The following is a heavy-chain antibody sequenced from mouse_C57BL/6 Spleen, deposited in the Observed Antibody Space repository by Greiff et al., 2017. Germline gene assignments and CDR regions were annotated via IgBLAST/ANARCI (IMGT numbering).Heavy chain of an antibody. Sequence: VQLQQSGPELVKPGASVKIPCKASGYTFTDYNMDWVKQSHGKSLEWIGDINPNNGGTIYNQKFKGKATLTVDKSSSTAYMELRSLTSEDTAVYYCARVNDYGSSGSRYWYFDVWGTGTTVTVSS. J-gene: IGHJ1*03. CDR3: ARVNDYGSSGSRYWYFDV. CDR1: GYTFTDYN. CDR2: INPNNGGT. V-gene: IGHV1-18*01. D-gene: IGHD1-1*01.